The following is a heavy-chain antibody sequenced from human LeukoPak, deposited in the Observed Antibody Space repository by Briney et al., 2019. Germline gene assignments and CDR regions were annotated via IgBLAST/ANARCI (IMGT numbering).Heavy chain of an antibody. CDR1: GGSFSGYY. CDR3: ARGWIRPGAFSGSYWYRLGGYYFDY. D-gene: IGHD1-26*01. Sequence: SETLSLTCAVYGGSFSGYYWSWIRQPPGKGLEWIGEINHSGSTNYNPSLKSRVTISVDTSKNQFSLKLSSVTAADTAVYYCARGWIRPGAFSGSYWYRLGGYYFDYWGQGTLVTVSS. V-gene: IGHV4-34*01. CDR2: INHSGST. J-gene: IGHJ4*02.